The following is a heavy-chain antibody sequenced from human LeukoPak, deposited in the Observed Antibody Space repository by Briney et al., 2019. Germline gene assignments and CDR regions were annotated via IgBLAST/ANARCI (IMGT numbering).Heavy chain of an antibody. D-gene: IGHD7-27*01. CDR1: GGSFSGYY. V-gene: IGHV4-34*01. CDR3: ARALGDY. Sequence: SETLSLTCAVYGGSFSGYYWSWIRQPPGKGLEWIGEINHSGSTNYDPSLKSRVTISVDTSKNQFSLKLSSVTAADTAVYYCARALGDYWGQGTLVTVSS. J-gene: IGHJ4*02. CDR2: INHSGST.